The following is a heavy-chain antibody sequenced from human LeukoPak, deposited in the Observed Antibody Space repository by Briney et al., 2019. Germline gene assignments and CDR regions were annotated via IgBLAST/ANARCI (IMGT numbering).Heavy chain of an antibody. CDR1: GFTFSSYS. J-gene: IGHJ3*02. V-gene: IGHV3-21*01. D-gene: IGHD5-18*01. CDR2: ISSSSSYI. Sequence: GGSLRLSCAASGFTFSSYSMNWVRQAPGKGLEWVSSISSSSSYIYYADSVKGRFTISRDNAKNSLYLQMYSLRAEDTAVYYCARDGAMAGAFDIWGQGTMVTVSS. CDR3: ARDGAMAGAFDI.